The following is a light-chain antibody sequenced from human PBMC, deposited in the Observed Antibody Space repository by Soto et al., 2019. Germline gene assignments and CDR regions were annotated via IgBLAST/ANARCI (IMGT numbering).Light chain of an antibody. J-gene: IGKJ5*01. CDR1: QSVSNF. CDR2: DTS. CDR3: QQRSNWPIT. Sequence: EIVLTQSPGTLSLSPGKRATLSCRASQSVSNFLAWYQQKPGQAPRLLIYDTSNRATGIPARFNGSGSGTDFTLTINNLDPEDFAVYYCQQRSNWPITFGQGTRLEIK. V-gene: IGKV3-11*01.